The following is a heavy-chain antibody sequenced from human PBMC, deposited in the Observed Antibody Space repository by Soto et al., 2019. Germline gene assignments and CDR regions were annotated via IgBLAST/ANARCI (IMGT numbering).Heavy chain of an antibody. CDR2: INSDGSST. D-gene: IGHD3-22*01. Sequence: GGSLRLSCAASGFPFSSYLMHWVRQAPGKGLVWVSRINSDGSSTSYADSVKGRFTISRDNAKNTLYLQMNSLRAEDTAVYYCARDWDYYDSSGYYYGWFDPWGQGTLVTVSS. V-gene: IGHV3-74*01. CDR3: ARDWDYYDSSGYYYGWFDP. J-gene: IGHJ5*02. CDR1: GFPFSSYL.